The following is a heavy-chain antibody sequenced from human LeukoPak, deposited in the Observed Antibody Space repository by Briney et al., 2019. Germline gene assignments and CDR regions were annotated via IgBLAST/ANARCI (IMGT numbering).Heavy chain of an antibody. CDR2: IYYSGST. CDR1: GGSISSSSYY. D-gene: IGHD2-2*01. Sequence: PSETLSLTCTVSGGSISSSSYYWGWIRQPPGKGLEWIGSIYYSGSTYYNPSLKSRVTISVDTSKNQFSLKLSSVTAADTAVYYCARGPSGSTSCQPMSEYSCFPETGTTSIDYWGQGTLVTVSS. J-gene: IGHJ4*02. CDR3: ARGPSGSTSCQPMSEYSCFPETGTTSIDY. V-gene: IGHV4-39*01.